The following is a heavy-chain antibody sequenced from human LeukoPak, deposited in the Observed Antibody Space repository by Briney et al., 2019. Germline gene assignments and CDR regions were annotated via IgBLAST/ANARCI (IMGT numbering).Heavy chain of an antibody. J-gene: IGHJ6*03. CDR2: INHSGST. CDR1: GGSFSGYY. V-gene: IGHV4-34*01. Sequence: SETLSLTCAVYGGSFSGYYWSWIRQPPGKGLEWIGEINHSGSTNYNPSLKSRVTISVDTSKNQFSLKLSSVTAADTAVYYCARAIFATVTGIGYMDVWGKGTTVTVSS. D-gene: IGHD4-11*01. CDR3: ARAIFATVTGIGYMDV.